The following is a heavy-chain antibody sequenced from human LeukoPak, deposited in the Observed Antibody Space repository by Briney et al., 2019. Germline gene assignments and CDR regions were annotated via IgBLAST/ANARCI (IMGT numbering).Heavy chain of an antibody. CDR1: GGSMRIGDYC. CDR3: ARALGGYYYMDV. CDR2: MWYSESP. Sequence: SQTLSLLCTVSGGSMRIGDYCWRWVRQPPGGVVGWIGYMWYSESPYYNPDLKNRVTISVDTSKNQFSLKLSSGTAADTAVYYCARALGGYYYMDVWGKGTTVTVSS. D-gene: IGHD3-3*02. V-gene: IGHV4-30-4*01. J-gene: IGHJ6*03.